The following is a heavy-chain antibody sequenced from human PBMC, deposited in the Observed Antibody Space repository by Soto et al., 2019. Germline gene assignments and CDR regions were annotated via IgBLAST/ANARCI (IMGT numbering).Heavy chain of an antibody. V-gene: IGHV3-23*01. CDR2: ISGSGGST. CDR3: AKDRVSSWYLIGPINWFDP. J-gene: IGHJ5*02. Sequence: GGSLRLSCAASGFTFSSYAMSWVRQAPGKGLEWVSAISGSGGSTYYADSVKGRFTISRDNSKNTLYLQMNSLRAEDTAVYYCAKDRVSSWYLIGPINWFDPWGQGTLVTVSS. D-gene: IGHD6-13*01. CDR1: GFTFSSYA.